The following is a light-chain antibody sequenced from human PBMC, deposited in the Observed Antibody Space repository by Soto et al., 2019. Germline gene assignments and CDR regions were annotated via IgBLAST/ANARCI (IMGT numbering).Light chain of an antibody. CDR3: QTWGAGIQV. V-gene: IGLV4-69*01. Sequence: QPVLTQSPSASASLGASVKLTCTLSSGHNNYAIAWHQQQPEKGPRYLMKLDSDGSHSKADGIPDRFSGSSSGAERYLTISSLQSEDEADYYCQTWGAGIQVFGGGTKLTVL. J-gene: IGLJ3*02. CDR2: LDSDGSH. CDR1: SGHNNYA.